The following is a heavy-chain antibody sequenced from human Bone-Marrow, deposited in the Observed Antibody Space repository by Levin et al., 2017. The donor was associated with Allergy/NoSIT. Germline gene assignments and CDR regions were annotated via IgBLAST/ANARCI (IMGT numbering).Heavy chain of an antibody. Sequence: SCNVSGDSIKSGDYYWNWIRQTPGKGLEWIGYIYYSGTTYSNPSLKSRVTMSIDTSKNQFSLELNSLTAADTAVYYCARGNGYCSSTTCYTDFDYWGQGTLVTVSS. CDR3: ARGNGYCSSTTCYTDFDY. V-gene: IGHV4-30-4*01. J-gene: IGHJ4*02. CDR1: GDSIKSGDYY. D-gene: IGHD2-2*02. CDR2: IYYSGTT.